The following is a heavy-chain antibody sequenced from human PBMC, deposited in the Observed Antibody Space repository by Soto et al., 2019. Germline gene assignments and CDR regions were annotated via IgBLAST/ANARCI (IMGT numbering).Heavy chain of an antibody. J-gene: IGHJ6*02. D-gene: IGHD3-3*01. Sequence: ASVKVSCKASGYTFTSYGISWVRQAPGQGLEWMGWISAYNGNTNYAQKLQGRVTMTTDTSTSTAYMELRSLRSDDTAVYYCARARITIFGVVSSGYGMDVWGQGTTVTSP. V-gene: IGHV1-18*01. CDR3: ARARITIFGVVSSGYGMDV. CDR1: GYTFTSYG. CDR2: ISAYNGNT.